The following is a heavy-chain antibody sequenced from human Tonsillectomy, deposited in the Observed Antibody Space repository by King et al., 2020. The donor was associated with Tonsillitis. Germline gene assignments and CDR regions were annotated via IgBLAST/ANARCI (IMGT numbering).Heavy chain of an antibody. V-gene: IGHV4-59*01. Sequence: QLQESGPGLLKPSETLSLTCTVSGGSISSYYWSWIRQPPGKGLEWIGYIYYSGSTNYNPSLKSRVTISVDTSKNQFSLNLSSLTAADTAVYYCARSGGNDYYYSVNYWGQGTLVTVSS. CDR3: ARSGGNDYYYSVNY. CDR1: GGSISSYY. D-gene: IGHD3-22*01. CDR2: IYYSGST. J-gene: IGHJ4*02.